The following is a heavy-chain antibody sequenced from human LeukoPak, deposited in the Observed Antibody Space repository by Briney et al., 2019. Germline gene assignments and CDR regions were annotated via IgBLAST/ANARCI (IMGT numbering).Heavy chain of an antibody. D-gene: IGHD1-7*01. J-gene: IGHJ4*02. CDR2: IYHSGST. Sequence: SETLSLTCTVSGYSISSGYYRGWIRQPPGKGLEWIGSIYHSGSTYYNPSLKSRVTISVGTSKNQFSLKLSSVTAADTAVYYCARSSRELGGYAPWELMPPFDYWGQGTLVTVSS. V-gene: IGHV4-38-2*02. CDR1: GYSISSGYY. CDR3: ARSSRELGGYAPWELMPPFDY.